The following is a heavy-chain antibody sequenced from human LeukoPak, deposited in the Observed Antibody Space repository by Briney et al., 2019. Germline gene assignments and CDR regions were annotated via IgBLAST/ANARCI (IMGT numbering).Heavy chain of an antibody. J-gene: IGHJ6*03. CDR2: ISSSSSYI. Sequence: GGSLRLSCAASGFTFSSYSMNWVRQAPGKGLGWVSSISSSSSYIYYADSVKGRFTISRDNAKNSLYLQMNSLRAEDTAVYYCARNPLWELRYYYYYMDVWGKGTTVTVSS. V-gene: IGHV3-21*01. CDR3: ARNPLWELRYYYYYMDV. D-gene: IGHD1-26*01. CDR1: GFTFSSYS.